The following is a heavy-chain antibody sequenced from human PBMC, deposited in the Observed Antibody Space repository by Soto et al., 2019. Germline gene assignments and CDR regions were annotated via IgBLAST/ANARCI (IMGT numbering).Heavy chain of an antibody. CDR1: GGSFSGYY. V-gene: IGHV4-34*01. Sequence: NPSETLSLTCAVYGGSFSGYYWSWIRQPPGKGLEWIGEINHSGSTNYNPSLKSRVTISVDTSKNQFSLKLSSVTAADTAVYYCARGDLGYCSGGSCSSHYYYYGMDVWGQGTTVTVSS. CDR2: INHSGST. D-gene: IGHD2-15*01. CDR3: ARGDLGYCSGGSCSSHYYYYGMDV. J-gene: IGHJ6*02.